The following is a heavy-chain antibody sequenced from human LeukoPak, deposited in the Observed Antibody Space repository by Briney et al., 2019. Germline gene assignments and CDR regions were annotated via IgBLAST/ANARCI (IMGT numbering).Heavy chain of an antibody. J-gene: IGHJ3*02. Sequence: SETLSLTCTVSGYSISSGYYWGWIRQPPGKGLEWIGSIYRSGSTYYNPSLKSRVTISVDTSKNQFSLKVSSVTAADTAVYYCARYMRSDGAFDIWGQGTMVTVSS. CDR1: GYSISSGYY. CDR2: IYRSGST. D-gene: IGHD3-10*01. V-gene: IGHV4-38-2*02. CDR3: ARYMRSDGAFDI.